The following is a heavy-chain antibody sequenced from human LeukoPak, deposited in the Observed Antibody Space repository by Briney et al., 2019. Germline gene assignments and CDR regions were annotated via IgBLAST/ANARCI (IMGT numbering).Heavy chain of an antibody. CDR3: AREGAYCSSTSCHIQNWFDP. J-gene: IGHJ5*02. CDR2: IIPIFGTA. D-gene: IGHD2-2*01. Sequence: SVKVSCKASGGTFSSYAISWVRQAPGQGLEWMGGIIPIFGTANYAQKFQGRVTITTDESTSTAYMELSSLRSEDTAVYYCAREGAYCSSTSCHIQNWFDPWGQGTLVTVSS. V-gene: IGHV1-69*05. CDR1: GGTFSSYA.